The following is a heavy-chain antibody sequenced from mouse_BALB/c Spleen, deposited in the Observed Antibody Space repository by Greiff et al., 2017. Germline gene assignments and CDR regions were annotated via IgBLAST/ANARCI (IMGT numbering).Heavy chain of an antibody. J-gene: IGHJ2*01. CDR1: GFSLTSYG. CDR3: ARDPSLTGTLFDY. CDR2: IWAGGST. D-gene: IGHD4-1*01. Sequence: QVQLQQSGPGLVAPSQSLSITCTVSGFSLTSYGVHWVRQPPGKGLEWLGVIWAGGSTNYNSALMSRLSISKDNSKSQVFLKMNSLQTDDTAMYYCARDPSLTGTLFDYWGQGTTLTVSS. V-gene: IGHV2-9*02.